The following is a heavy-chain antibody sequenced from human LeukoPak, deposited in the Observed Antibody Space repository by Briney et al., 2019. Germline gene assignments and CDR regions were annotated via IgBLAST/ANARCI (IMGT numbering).Heavy chain of an antibody. V-gene: IGHV4-38-2*02. Sequence: SETLSLTCIVSGYSITSGYYWGWIRQPPGKGLDWIGTMYYGGSTYYNPSLMSRVTISVDTSKNQFSLKLSSVTAADTAVYYCARAAMATSYYYYYYYMDVWGKGTTVTVSS. CDR2: MYYGGST. J-gene: IGHJ6*03. CDR3: ARAAMATSYYYYYYYMDV. D-gene: IGHD5-12*01. CDR1: GYSITSGYY.